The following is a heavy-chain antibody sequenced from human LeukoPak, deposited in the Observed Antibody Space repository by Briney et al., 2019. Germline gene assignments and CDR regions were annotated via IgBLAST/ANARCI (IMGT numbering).Heavy chain of an antibody. Sequence: GGSLRLSCAVSGFSFSSYAMHWVRQAPGEGLEWVAIISYDGNTQKYADSVMGRFTVSRDNSKSTLYLQMNSLRAEDTAVYYCVSAYYYDSRVPYEYWGQGTLVTVSS. J-gene: IGHJ4*02. CDR2: ISYDGNTQ. CDR1: GFSFSSYA. CDR3: VSAYYYDSRVPYEY. V-gene: IGHV3-30*03. D-gene: IGHD3-22*01.